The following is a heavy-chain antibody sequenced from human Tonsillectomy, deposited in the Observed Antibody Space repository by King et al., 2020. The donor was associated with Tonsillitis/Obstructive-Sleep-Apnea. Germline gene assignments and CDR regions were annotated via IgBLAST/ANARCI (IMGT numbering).Heavy chain of an antibody. J-gene: IGHJ4*02. CDR1: GGSFSGYY. V-gene: IGHV4-34*01. CDR2: INHSGST. Sequence: VQLQQWGAGLLKPSETLSLTCAVYGGSFSGYYWSWIRQPPGKGLEWIGEINHSGSTNYNPSLKSRVTISVDTSKNQFSLKLSSVTAADTAVYYCARGPNYSSSWYNYWGQGTLGTVSS. D-gene: IGHD6-13*01. CDR3: ARGPNYSSSWYNY.